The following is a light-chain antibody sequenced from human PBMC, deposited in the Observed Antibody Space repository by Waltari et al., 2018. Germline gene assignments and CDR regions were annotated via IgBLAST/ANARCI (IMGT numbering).Light chain of an antibody. CDR1: RSDVGTYNL. V-gene: IGLV2-23*01. CDR2: EDN. Sequence: QSALAQPASVSGSPGQSITISCTGTRSDVGTYNLVSWYQQHPGEAPKLMIYEDNKRPSGVSHRFSGSHSGKTASLISSGLQAEDEADYHCCSYAGSGTYVFGTGTKVSVL. J-gene: IGLJ1*01. CDR3: CSYAGSGTYV.